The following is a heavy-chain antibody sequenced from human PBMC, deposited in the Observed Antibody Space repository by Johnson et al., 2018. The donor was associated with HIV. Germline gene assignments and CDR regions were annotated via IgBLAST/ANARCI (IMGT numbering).Heavy chain of an antibody. CDR2: ISYDGSNK. CDR1: GFTFSSYA. V-gene: IGHV3-30-3*01. CDR3: ARELGSGWGETADAFDI. D-gene: IGHD6-19*01. J-gene: IGHJ3*02. Sequence: QVQLVESGGGVVQPGRSLRLSCAASGFTFSSYAMHWVRQAPGKGLEWVAVISYDGSNKYYADSVKGRFTIPSDNSKNTLSLQMNSLRAEDTAVYYCARELGSGWGETADAFDIWGQGTMVTVSS.